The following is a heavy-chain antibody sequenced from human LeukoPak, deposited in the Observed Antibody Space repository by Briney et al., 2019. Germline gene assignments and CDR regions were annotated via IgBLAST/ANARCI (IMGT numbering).Heavy chain of an antibody. V-gene: IGHV3-33*01. D-gene: IGHD4-17*01. CDR3: ARDYGDYESFLV. CDR2: IWYDGSNK. J-gene: IGHJ4*02. CDR1: GFTFSSYG. Sequence: PGGSLRLSCAASGFTFSSYGMHWVRQAPGKGLEWVAVIWYDGSNKYYADSVKGRFTISRDNSKNTLYLQMNSLRAEDTAVYYCARDYGDYESFLVWGQGTLVTVSS.